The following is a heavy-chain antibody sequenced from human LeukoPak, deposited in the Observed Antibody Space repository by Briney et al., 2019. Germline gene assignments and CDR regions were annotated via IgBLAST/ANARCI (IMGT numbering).Heavy chain of an antibody. CDR3: AKSGNVGLDDY. Sequence: SETLSLTCTVSGGSISRYYWSWIRQPPGKGLEWIGYIYYGGSTNYNPSLESRVTISIHTSKNQFSLKLSSVTAADTAVYYCAKSGNVGLDDYWGQGTLVTVSS. D-gene: IGHD3-10*01. CDR2: IYYGGST. J-gene: IGHJ4*02. CDR1: GGSISRYY. V-gene: IGHV4-59*08.